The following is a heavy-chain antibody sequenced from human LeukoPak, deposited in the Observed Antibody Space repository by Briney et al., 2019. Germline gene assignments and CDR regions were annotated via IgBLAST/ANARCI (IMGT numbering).Heavy chain of an antibody. CDR1: GFTFSYAW. Sequence: PGGSLRLSCAASGFTFSYAWMSWVRQAPGKRLEWVGRIKSNTDGGTTDYAAPVKGRFTISRDDSKNTLYLEMNSLKTEDTAVYYCTTYLWYGEHMRGYWGQGTLVTVSS. CDR2: IKSNTDGGTT. CDR3: TTYLWYGEHMRGY. J-gene: IGHJ4*02. V-gene: IGHV3-15*01. D-gene: IGHD4-17*01.